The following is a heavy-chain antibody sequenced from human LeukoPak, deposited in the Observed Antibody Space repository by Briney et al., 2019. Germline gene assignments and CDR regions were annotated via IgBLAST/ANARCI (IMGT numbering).Heavy chain of an antibody. CDR2: ISSSSSYT. V-gene: IGHV3-11*03. Sequence: GGSPRLSCAASGFTFSDYYMSWIRQAPGKGLEWLSYISSSSSYTNYADSVKGRFIISRDNAKNSLYLQMNSLRAEDTAVYYCASVGSIVAAGTLDYWGQGTLVTVSS. CDR3: ASVGSIVAAGTLDY. CDR1: GFTFSDYY. J-gene: IGHJ4*02. D-gene: IGHD6-13*01.